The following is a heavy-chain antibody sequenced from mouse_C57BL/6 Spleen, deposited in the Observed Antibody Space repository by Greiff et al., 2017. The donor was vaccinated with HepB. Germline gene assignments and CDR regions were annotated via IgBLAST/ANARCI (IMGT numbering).Heavy chain of an antibody. D-gene: IGHD2-2*01. CDR1: GFTFSSYA. Sequence: EVMLVESGEGLVKPGGSLKLSCAASGFTFSSYAMSWVRQTPEKRLEWVAYISSGGDYIYYADTVKGRFTISRDNARNTLYLQMSSLKSEDTAMYYCTRDYGYEGYAMDYWGQGTSVTVSS. CDR2: ISSGGDYI. J-gene: IGHJ4*01. V-gene: IGHV5-9-1*02. CDR3: TRDYGYEGYAMDY.